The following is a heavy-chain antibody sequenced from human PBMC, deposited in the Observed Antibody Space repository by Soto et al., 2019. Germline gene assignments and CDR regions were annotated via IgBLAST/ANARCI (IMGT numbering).Heavy chain of an antibody. CDR1: GGSISSGGYY. Sequence: QVQLQESGPGLVKPSQTLSLTCTVSGGSISSGGYYWSWIRQHPGKGLEWIGYIYYSGSTYYNPSLKSRVTISVDTSKNQFSLKLSSVTAADTAVYYCARGPMSGYSYYRGFDYWGQGTLVTVSS. V-gene: IGHV4-31*03. CDR2: IYYSGST. D-gene: IGHD5-18*01. CDR3: ARGPMSGYSYYRGFDY. J-gene: IGHJ4*02.